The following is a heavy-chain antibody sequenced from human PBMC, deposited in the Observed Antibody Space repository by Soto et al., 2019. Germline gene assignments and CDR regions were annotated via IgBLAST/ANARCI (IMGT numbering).Heavy chain of an antibody. Sequence: GGSLRLSCAASGFTFSTYAMSWVRQAPGKGLEWVSTISGSGTITHYADSVKGRFTISRDNSKNTLYLQMNSLRADDTAVYYCAKGTGYGDYFDYWGQGTLVTVSS. CDR1: GFTFSTYA. CDR2: ISGSGTIT. CDR3: AKGTGYGDYFDY. D-gene: IGHD4-17*01. J-gene: IGHJ4*02. V-gene: IGHV3-23*01.